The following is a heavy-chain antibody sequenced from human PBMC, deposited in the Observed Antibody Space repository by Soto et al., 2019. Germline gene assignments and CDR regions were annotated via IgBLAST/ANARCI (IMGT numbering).Heavy chain of an antibody. Sequence: QMQLVQSGAEVKKTRSSVKVSCKASGYTFTYRYLHWVRQAPGQALEWMGWITPFNGNTNYAQKFQDRVTITRDRSMSTAYMELSSLRSEDTAMYYCATKGPNEDDAFDIWGQGTMVTVSS. V-gene: IGHV1-45*02. J-gene: IGHJ3*02. CDR1: GYTFTYRY. CDR3: ATKGPNEDDAFDI. CDR2: ITPFNGNT. D-gene: IGHD1-1*01.